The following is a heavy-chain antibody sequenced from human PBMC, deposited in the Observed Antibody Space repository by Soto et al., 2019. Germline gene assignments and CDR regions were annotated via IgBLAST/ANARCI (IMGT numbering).Heavy chain of an antibody. J-gene: IGHJ5*02. Sequence: SETLSLTCAVSGVSISRYCLSWIRQPPGKGLEWIGYIYYSGSTNYNPSLKSRVTISVDTSKNQFSLKLSSVTDADTAVYYCARDYVREDVLRYFAWLFGGFDPWGQGTLVTVSS. CDR1: GVSISRYC. D-gene: IGHD3-9*01. CDR2: IYYSGST. CDR3: ARDYVREDVLRYFAWLFGGFDP. V-gene: IGHV4-59*01.